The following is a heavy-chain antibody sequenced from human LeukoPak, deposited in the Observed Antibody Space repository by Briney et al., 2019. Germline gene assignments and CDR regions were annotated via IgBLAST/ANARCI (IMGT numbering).Heavy chain of an antibody. CDR3: AREVTAEAFDI. V-gene: IGHV4-34*01. D-gene: IGHD2-21*02. CDR2: INHSGST. CDR1: GGSISSYY. Sequence: PSETLSLTCTVSGGSISSYYWSWIRQPPGKGLEWIGEINHSGSTNYNPSLKSRVTISVDTSKNQFSLKLSSVTAADTAVYYCAREVTAEAFDIWGQGTMVTVSS. J-gene: IGHJ3*02.